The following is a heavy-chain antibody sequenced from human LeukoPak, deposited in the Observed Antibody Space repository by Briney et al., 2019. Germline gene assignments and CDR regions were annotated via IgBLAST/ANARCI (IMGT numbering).Heavy chain of an antibody. Sequence: GGSLRLSCAASGFAFSSYWMHWVRQAPGKGLVWASRIKSDGSSTDYADSVKGRFTISRDNAKNTLYLQMNSLRAEDTAVYYCARDISSGYYDASDIWGQGTMVTVSS. J-gene: IGHJ3*02. V-gene: IGHV3-74*01. D-gene: IGHD3-22*01. CDR3: ARDISSGYYDASDI. CDR2: IKSDGSST. CDR1: GFAFSSYW.